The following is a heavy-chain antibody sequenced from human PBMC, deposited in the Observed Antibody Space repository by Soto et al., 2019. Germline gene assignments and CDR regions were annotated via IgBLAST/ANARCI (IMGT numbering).Heavy chain of an antibody. J-gene: IGHJ6*03. CDR3: ARWVVAATRYYYYYYMDV. CDR2: IYSGGST. CDR1: GFTVSSNY. V-gene: IGHV3-53*04. D-gene: IGHD2-15*01. Sequence: EVQLVESGGGLVQPGGSLRLSCAASGFTVSSNYMSWVRQAPGKGLEWVSVIYSGGSTYYADSVKGRFTISRDNSKNTLYLQMNSLIAEDTAVYYCARWVVAATRYYYYYYMDVWGKGTTVTVSS.